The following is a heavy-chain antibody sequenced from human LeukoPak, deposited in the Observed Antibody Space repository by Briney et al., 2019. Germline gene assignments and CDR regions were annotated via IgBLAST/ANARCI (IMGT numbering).Heavy chain of an antibody. CDR2: ISGSRSTV. Sequence: GSLRLSCAASGFTFNFYNMNWVRQAPGKGLERLSYISGSRSTVHYADSVKGRFTVSRDNAKNSLYLQMDSLRAEDTAVYYCARIDSRGDLSFDFWGQGTLVTVAS. J-gene: IGHJ4*02. D-gene: IGHD3-22*01. V-gene: IGHV3-48*01. CDR1: GFTFNFYN. CDR3: ARIDSRGDLSFDF.